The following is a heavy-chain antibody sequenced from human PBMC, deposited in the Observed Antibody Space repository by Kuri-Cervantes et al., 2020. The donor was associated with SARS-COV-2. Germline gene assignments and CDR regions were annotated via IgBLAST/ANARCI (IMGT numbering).Heavy chain of an antibody. Sequence: GESLKISCAASGFTFSSYGISWVRQAPGQGLEWMGWISAYNGNTNYAQQLQGSVTMTKDTSTSTAYMELRSLRSDDTAVYYCARGGSSLYLWLGEFGYWGQGTLVTVSS. CDR3: ARGGSSLYLWLGEFGY. CDR2: ISAYNGNT. D-gene: IGHD3-10*01. J-gene: IGHJ4*02. CDR1: GFTFSSYG. V-gene: IGHV1-18*01.